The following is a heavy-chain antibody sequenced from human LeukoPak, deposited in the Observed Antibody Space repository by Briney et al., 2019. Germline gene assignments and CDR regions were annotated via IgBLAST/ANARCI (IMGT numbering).Heavy chain of an antibody. V-gene: IGHV3-53*01. Sequence: GGSLRLSCAASGFTVNSNYMNWVRQAPGKGLEWLSVIYTDDKTYYADAVKGRFIVSRDISKNTLYLQMNNVTAEDTGIYYCAREVANGASYSNAWSVWGQGTTVSVSS. CDR3: AREVANGASYSNAWSV. CDR1: GFTVNSNY. CDR2: IYTDDKT. J-gene: IGHJ6*02. D-gene: IGHD6-19*01.